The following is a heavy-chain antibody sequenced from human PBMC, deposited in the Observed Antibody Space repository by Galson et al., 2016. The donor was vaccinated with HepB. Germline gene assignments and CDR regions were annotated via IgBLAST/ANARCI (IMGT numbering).Heavy chain of an antibody. CDR1: GFSFSSYW. D-gene: IGHD6-13*01. Sequence: SLRLSCAASGFSFSSYWMSWVRQAPGKGLEWVANIKQDGSEKNYVDSVKGRFTISRDNAKNSLYQQMNSLRAEDTAVYYWAREGRSWYPGFFDYWGQGTLVTVSS. CDR2: IKQDGSEK. CDR3: AREGRSWYPGFFDY. J-gene: IGHJ4*02. V-gene: IGHV3-7*05.